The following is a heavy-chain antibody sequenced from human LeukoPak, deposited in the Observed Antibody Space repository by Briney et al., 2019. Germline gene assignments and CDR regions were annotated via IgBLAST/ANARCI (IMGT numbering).Heavy chain of an antibody. Sequence: GGSLRLSCAASGFTVSSNYMSWVRQAPGKGLEWVSVIYSGGSTYYADSVKGRFTISRDDSKNTLYLQTNSLRAEDTAVYYCVRDSGSSEDYFDYWGQGTLVTVSS. CDR3: VRDSGSSEDYFDY. CDR2: IYSGGST. CDR1: GFTVSSNY. V-gene: IGHV3-53*01. D-gene: IGHD1-26*01. J-gene: IGHJ4*02.